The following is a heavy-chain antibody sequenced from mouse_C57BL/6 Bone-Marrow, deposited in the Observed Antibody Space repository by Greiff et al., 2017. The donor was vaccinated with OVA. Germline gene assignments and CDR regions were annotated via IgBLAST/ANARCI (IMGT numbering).Heavy chain of an antibody. CDR3: ARAYSNYVGFAY. D-gene: IGHD2-5*01. J-gene: IGHJ3*01. CDR2: LSDGGSYT. V-gene: IGHV5-4*01. Sequence: EVQLVESGGGLVKPGGSLKLSCAASGFTFSSYAMSWVRPTPEKRLEWVATLSDGGSYTYYPDNVKGRFTISRDNAKNNLYLQMSHLKSEDTAMYYCARAYSNYVGFAYWGQGTLVTVSA. CDR1: GFTFSSYA.